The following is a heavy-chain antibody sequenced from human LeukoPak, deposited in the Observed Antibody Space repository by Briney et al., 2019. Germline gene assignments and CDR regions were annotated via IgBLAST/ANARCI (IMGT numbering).Heavy chain of an antibody. D-gene: IGHD3-10*01. CDR1: GGSISSYY. V-gene: IGHV4-59*12. CDR2: IYYSGST. CDR3: ARGFYDSGAPDRHHYFYYFGMDV. Sequence: PSETLSLTCTVSGGSISSYYWGWIRQPPGKGLEWIGYIYYSGSTNHNPSLKSRVTISVDKSKNQFSLKMSSVTAADTAVYYCARGFYDSGAPDRHHYFYYFGMDVWGQGTTVTVSS. J-gene: IGHJ6*02.